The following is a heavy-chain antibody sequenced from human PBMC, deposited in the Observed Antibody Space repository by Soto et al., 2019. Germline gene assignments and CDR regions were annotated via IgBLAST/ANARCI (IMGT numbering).Heavy chain of an antibody. V-gene: IGHV1-46*03. Sequence: QVQLVQSGAEVKKPGASVKVSCKASGYTFTSYYMHWVRQAAGQGLEWMGIINPSGGSTSYAQKYQGIVTMTRDTSTSRVYMELSSLRSEDTAVYYCASGVVAAIDNAFDIWGQGTMVTVSS. J-gene: IGHJ3*02. D-gene: IGHD2-15*01. CDR1: GYTFTSYY. CDR3: ASGVVAAIDNAFDI. CDR2: INPSGGST.